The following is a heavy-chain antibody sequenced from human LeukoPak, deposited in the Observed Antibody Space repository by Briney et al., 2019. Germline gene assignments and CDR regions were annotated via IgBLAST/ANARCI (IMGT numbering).Heavy chain of an antibody. V-gene: IGHV3-7*05. Sequence: PGGSLRLSCAASGFSFSGYWMTWVRQAPGKGLEWVANIKEDGSEKYYADFVKGRFTISRDNAKNSLELQMNSLRAEDTAVYYCARRGSTDYWGQGTLVTVSS. J-gene: IGHJ4*02. CDR3: ARRGSTDY. CDR2: IKEDGSEK. CDR1: GFSFSGYW. D-gene: IGHD2/OR15-2a*01.